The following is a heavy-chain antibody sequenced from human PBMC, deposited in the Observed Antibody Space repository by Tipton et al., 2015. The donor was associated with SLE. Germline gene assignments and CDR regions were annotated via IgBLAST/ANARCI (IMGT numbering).Heavy chain of an antibody. D-gene: IGHD4-23*01. J-gene: IGHJ4*02. CDR2: IYSGGST. CDR3: ARVGVVTPFDY. CDR1: GFTVSSNY. V-gene: IGHV3-53*01. Sequence: SLRLSCAASGFTVSSNYMSWVRQAPGKGLEWVSVIYSGGSTYYADSVKGRFTISRDDSKNTLYLQMNSLRAEDTAVYYCARVGVVTPFDYWGQGTLVTVSS.